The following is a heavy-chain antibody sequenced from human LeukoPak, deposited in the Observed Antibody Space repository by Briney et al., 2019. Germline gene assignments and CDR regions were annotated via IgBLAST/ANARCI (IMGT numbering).Heavy chain of an antibody. Sequence: ASVKVSCKASGYPFTAYYMHWARQAPGQGLEWMGWINPATGETKYAQNFQDRVTMTTDTSITRVYMELRRPTSDDTAVYYCAKRGAGPSIAVFDYWGQGTLVTVSS. V-gene: IGHV1-2*02. CDR1: GYPFTAYY. D-gene: IGHD6-19*01. CDR3: AKRGAGPSIAVFDY. CDR2: INPATGET. J-gene: IGHJ4*02.